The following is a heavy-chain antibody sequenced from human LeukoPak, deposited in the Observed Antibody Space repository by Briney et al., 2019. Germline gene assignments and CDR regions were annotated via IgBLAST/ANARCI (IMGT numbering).Heavy chain of an antibody. D-gene: IGHD3-22*01. J-gene: IGHJ4*02. V-gene: IGHV4-34*01. CDR3: ARWPYYDSSGYYAPFDY. CDR2: INHSGST. CDR1: GGSFSGYY. Sequence: TSETLSLTCAVYGGSFSGYYWSWIRQPPGKGLEWIGEINHSGSTNYNPSLKSRVTISVDTSKNQFSLKLSSVTAADTAVYYCARWPYYDSSGYYAPFDYWGQGTLVTVSS.